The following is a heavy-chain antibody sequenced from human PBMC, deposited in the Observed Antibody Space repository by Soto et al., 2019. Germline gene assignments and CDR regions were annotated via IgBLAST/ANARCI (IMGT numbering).Heavy chain of an antibody. J-gene: IGHJ4*02. CDR1: GFTFSSYG. D-gene: IGHD5-18*01. CDR2: ISYDGSNK. CDR3: AKDRWDTAMVRGIDY. Sequence: LSLSCAASGFTFSSYGMHWVRQAPGKGLEWVAVISYDGSNKYYADSVKGRFTISRDNSKNTLYLQMNSLRAEDTAVYYCAKDRWDTAMVRGIDYWGQGTLVTVSS. V-gene: IGHV3-30*18.